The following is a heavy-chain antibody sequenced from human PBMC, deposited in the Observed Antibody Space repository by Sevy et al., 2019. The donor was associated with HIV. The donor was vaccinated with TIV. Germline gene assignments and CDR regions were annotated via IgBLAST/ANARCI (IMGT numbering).Heavy chain of an antibody. Sequence: GGSLRLSCAASGFTFSSYAMHWVRQAPGKGLEWVAVISYDGSNKYYADSVKGRFTNPRDNSKTTMYLQMNSLRAKDTAVDYCARDYRYYYDSSGYKSYYMDVWGKGTTVTVSS. V-gene: IGHV3-30-3*01. D-gene: IGHD3-22*01. CDR3: ARDYRYYYDSSGYKSYYMDV. CDR2: ISYDGSNK. J-gene: IGHJ6*03. CDR1: GFTFSSYA.